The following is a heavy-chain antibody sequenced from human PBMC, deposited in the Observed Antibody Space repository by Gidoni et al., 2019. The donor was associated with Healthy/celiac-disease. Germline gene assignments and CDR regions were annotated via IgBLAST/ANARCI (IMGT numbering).Heavy chain of an antibody. CDR1: GGSISSSSYY. V-gene: IGHV4-39*01. CDR3: ARLPAVVAASRVVNWFDP. D-gene: IGHD2-15*01. Sequence: QLQLQESGPGLVKPSETLSLTCTVSGGSISSSSYYWGWIRQPPGKGLEWIGSIYYSGSTYYNPSLKSRVTISVDTSKNQFSLKLSSVTAADTAVYYCARLPAVVAASRVVNWFDPWGQGTLVTVSS. J-gene: IGHJ5*02. CDR2: IYYSGST.